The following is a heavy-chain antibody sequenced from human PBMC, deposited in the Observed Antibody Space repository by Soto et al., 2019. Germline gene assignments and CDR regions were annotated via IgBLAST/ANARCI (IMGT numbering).Heavy chain of an antibody. V-gene: IGHV3-23*01. J-gene: IGHJ4*02. D-gene: IGHD1-20*01. Sequence: EVQLLESGGDLVQPGGSLRLSCAASGFTFSTYAMNWVRQAPGKGLEWVSGISGSGGNTYYADSVKGRFTISRDNSNNTLFLQMNSLRAEDTAVYYCAKTQYNWNDVVPFDDWGQGTLVTVSS. CDR2: ISGSGGNT. CDR1: GFTFSTYA. CDR3: AKTQYNWNDVVPFDD.